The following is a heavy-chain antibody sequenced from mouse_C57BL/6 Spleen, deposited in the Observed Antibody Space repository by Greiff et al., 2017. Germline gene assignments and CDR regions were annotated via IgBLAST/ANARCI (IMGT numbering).Heavy chain of an antibody. CDR3: ARRQENWDGGDY. CDR1: GYAFSSSW. V-gene: IGHV1-82*01. D-gene: IGHD4-1*01. Sequence: QVQLKQSGPELVKPGASVKISCKASGYAFSSSWMNWVKQRPGKGLEWIGRIYPGDGDTNYNGKFKGKATLTADKSSSTAYMQLSSLTSEDSAVYFCARRQENWDGGDYWGQGTSVTVSS. CDR2: IYPGDGDT. J-gene: IGHJ4*01.